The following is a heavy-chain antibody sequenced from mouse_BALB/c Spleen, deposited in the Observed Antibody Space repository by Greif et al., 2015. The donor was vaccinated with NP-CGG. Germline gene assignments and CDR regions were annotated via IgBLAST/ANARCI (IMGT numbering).Heavy chain of an antibody. V-gene: IGHV1S56*01. CDR1: GYTFTSYY. Sequence: QVHVKQSGPELVKPGASVTISCKASGYTFTSYYIHWVKQRPGQGLEWIGWIFPGNVNTKYNEKFKGKATLTADKSSNTVYMQLSSLTSEDSAVYFCVRDAMDYWGQGTSVTVSS. CDR3: VRDAMDY. J-gene: IGHJ4*01. CDR2: IFPGNVNT.